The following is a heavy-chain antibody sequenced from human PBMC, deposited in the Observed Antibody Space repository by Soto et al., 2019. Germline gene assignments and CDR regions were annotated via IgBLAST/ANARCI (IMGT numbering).Heavy chain of an antibody. V-gene: IGHV3-30-3*01. Sequence: GGSLRLSCAASGFTFSSYAMHWVRQAPGKGLEWVAVISYDGSNKYYADSVKGRFTISRDNSKNTLYPQMNSLRAEDTAVYYCARDRDSSSWYSPGWFDPWGQGTLVTVSS. J-gene: IGHJ5*02. CDR2: ISYDGSNK. CDR1: GFTFSSYA. D-gene: IGHD6-13*01. CDR3: ARDRDSSSWYSPGWFDP.